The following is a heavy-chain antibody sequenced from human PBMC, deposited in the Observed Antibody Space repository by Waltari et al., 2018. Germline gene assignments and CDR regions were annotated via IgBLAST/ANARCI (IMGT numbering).Heavy chain of an antibody. CDR2: IKQDGMEK. V-gene: IGHV3-7*01. Sequence: EVQLVESGGGLVQPGGSLRLSCAGSGFTFSNYWMSWVRQAPGKELEWVANIKQDGMEKYNVHVGKGGFSLPSDNPKNSLVLKINRREADDRAKYYCAKLNHVMVEVPGAMLNSSSHAFWGQEPWSPSPQ. CDR1: GFTFSNYW. CDR3: AKLNHVMVEVPGAMLNSSSHAF. D-gene: IGHD2-2*01. J-gene: IGHJ4*01.